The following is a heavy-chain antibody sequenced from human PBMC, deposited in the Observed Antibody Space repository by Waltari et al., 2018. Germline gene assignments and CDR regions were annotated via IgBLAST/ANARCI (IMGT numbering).Heavy chain of an antibody. CDR1: DVPLRNSA. Sequence: DVQLLDSGGKLVQPGGSLSLSCAGFDVPLRNSAMHWFRHSPGKGLEWVATISSTGDRIYYTDSVKGRFTISRDNSNNTLYLQMARLKVEDSALYYCAKDRSAYYDLPNSPFDHWGQGTLVSVSS. V-gene: IGHV3-23*01. J-gene: IGHJ4*02. CDR3: AKDRSAYYDLPNSPFDH. D-gene: IGHD3-3*01. CDR2: ISSTGDRI.